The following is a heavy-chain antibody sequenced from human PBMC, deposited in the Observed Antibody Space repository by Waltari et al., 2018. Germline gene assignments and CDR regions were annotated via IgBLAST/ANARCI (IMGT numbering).Heavy chain of an antibody. J-gene: IGHJ6*02. CDR3: ARDHWQDYYYYGMDV. CDR1: GFTVSSNY. D-gene: IGHD1-1*01. Sequence: EVQLVESGGGLIQPGGSLRLSCAASGFTVSSNYMSWVRQAPGKGLGWVLVIYSGGSHYYADSVKGRFTIAGDNSKNTLYLQMNSLRAEDTAVYYCARDHWQDYYYYGMDVWGQGTTVTVSS. V-gene: IGHV3-53*01. CDR2: IYSGGSH.